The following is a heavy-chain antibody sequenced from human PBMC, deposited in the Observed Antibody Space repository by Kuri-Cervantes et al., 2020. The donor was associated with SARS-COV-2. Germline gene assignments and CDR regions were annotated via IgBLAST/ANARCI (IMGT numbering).Heavy chain of an antibody. CDR3: ARVHSYGPQDYYYYGMDV. V-gene: IGHV3-21*01. Sequence: GGSLRLSCAASGFTFSSYSMNWVRQAPGKGLEWVSSISSSSSYIYYADSVKGRFTIPRDNAKNSLYLQMNSLRAEDTAVYYCARVHSYGPQDYYYYGMDVWGQGTTVTVSS. CDR2: ISSSSSYI. D-gene: IGHD5-18*01. CDR1: GFTFSSYS. J-gene: IGHJ6*02.